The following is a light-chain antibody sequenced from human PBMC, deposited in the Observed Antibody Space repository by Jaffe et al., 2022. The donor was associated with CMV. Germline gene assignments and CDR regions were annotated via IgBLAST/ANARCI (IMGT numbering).Light chain of an antibody. CDR2: DAS. J-gene: IGKJ2*01. CDR3: QQRSNWPYT. CDR1: QSVSSY. V-gene: IGKV3-11*01. Sequence: EIVLTQSPGTLSLSPGDRATLSCRASQSVSSYLAWYQQKVGQAPRLLIYDASNRATGIPVRFGGSGSGTDFTLTISSLEPEDFAVYYCQQRSNWPYTFGQGTKLEIK.